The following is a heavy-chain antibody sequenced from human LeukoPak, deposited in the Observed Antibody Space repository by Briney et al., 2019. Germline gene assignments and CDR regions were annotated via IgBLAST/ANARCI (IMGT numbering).Heavy chain of an antibody. CDR2: ISSSGSIT. CDR3: ARVTYQNYYDSSGSCGY. V-gene: IGHV3-48*03. CDR1: GFSFRVYE. D-gene: IGHD3-22*01. J-gene: IGHJ4*02. Sequence: GGSLTLSCAASGFSFRVYEMHWVRQAPGKGLEWISDISSSGSITYYADSVRGRFSTSRDNAKNSLYLQMNSLRAEDTAVYYCARVTYQNYYDSSGSCGYWGQGTLVTVSS.